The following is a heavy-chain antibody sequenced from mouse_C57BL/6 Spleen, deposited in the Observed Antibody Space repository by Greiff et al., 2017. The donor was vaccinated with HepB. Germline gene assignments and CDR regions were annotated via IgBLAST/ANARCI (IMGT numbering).Heavy chain of an antibody. V-gene: IGHV14-1*01. CDR2: IDPEDGDT. J-gene: IGHJ3*01. D-gene: IGHD2-3*01. Sequence: EVQLQQSGAELVRPGASVKLSCTASGFNIKDYCMHWVKQRPEQGLEWIGRIDPEDGDTEYAPKFQGKATMTADTSSNTAYLQLSSLTSEDTAVYYCTTRPDGYYVRFAYWGQGTLVTVSA. CDR1: GFNIKDYC. CDR3: TTRPDGYYVRFAY.